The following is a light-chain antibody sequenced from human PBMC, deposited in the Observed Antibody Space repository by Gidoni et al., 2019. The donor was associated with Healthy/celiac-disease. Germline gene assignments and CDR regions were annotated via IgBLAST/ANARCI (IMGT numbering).Light chain of an antibody. CDR3: QQYYSTPLT. J-gene: IGKJ4*01. CDR1: QSVLYSSNNKNY. CDR2: WAS. Sequence: DIGMTQSPDSLAVSLGERATINCKSSQSVLYSSNNKNYLAWYQQKPGQPPKLLIYWASTRESGVPDRFSGSGSGTYFTLTISSLQAEDVAVYYCQQYYSTPLTFGGGTKVEIK. V-gene: IGKV4-1*01.